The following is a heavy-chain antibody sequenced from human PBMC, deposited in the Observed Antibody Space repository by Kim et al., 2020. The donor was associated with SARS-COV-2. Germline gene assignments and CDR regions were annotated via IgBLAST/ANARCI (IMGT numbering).Heavy chain of an antibody. D-gene: IGHD3-22*01. Sequence: GESLKISCKGSGYSFTSYWISWVRQMPGKGLEWMGRIDPSDSYTNYSPSFQGHVTISADKSISTAYLQWSSLKASDTAMYYCAILNSGYYYDSSGYYFDYWGQGTLVTVSS. J-gene: IGHJ4*02. V-gene: IGHV5-10-1*01. CDR3: AILNSGYYYDSSGYYFDY. CDR2: IDPSDSYT. CDR1: GYSFTSYW.